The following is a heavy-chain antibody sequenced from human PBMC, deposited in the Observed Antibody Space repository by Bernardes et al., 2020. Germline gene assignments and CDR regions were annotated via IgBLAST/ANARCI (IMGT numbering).Heavy chain of an antibody. CDR2: ISGSGGST. CDR1: GFTFSSYA. D-gene: IGHD6-19*01. V-gene: IGHV3-23*01. Sequence: GGSLRLCCAASGFTFSSYAMSWVRQAPGKGLEWVSTISGSGGSTFYADSVKGRFTISRDNSNNTLYLQLNSLRAEDTAIYYCAKLDSDWKNYWGQGTLVTVSS. J-gene: IGHJ4*02. CDR3: AKLDSDWKNY.